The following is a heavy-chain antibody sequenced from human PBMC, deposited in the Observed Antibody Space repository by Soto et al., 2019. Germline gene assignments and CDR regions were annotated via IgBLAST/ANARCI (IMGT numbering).Heavy chain of an antibody. CDR1: GYSFAGYW. J-gene: IGHJ4*02. V-gene: IGHV5-10-1*01. CDR3: ARQIYDSDTGPNFQYYFDS. CDR2: IDPSDSQT. Sequence: PGESLKISCKGSGYSFAGYWITWVRQKPGKGLEWMGRIDPSDSQTYYSPSFRGRVTISVTKSTTTVFLQWSSLRASDTAMYYCARQIYDSDTGPNFQYYFDSWGQGTPVTVSS. D-gene: IGHD3-22*01.